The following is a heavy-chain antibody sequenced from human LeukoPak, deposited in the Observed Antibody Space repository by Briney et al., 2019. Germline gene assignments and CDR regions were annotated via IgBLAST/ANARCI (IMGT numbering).Heavy chain of an antibody. CDR1: GGSIGGHTFY. Sequence: SETLSLTCNVSGGSIGGHTFYWDWIRQPPGKGLEWIATIYYNGNTFYNPSLKSRVAISIDMSKSQFSLHLSSVAAADTAIYYCARLTALAGHRGAFDIWGPGTMVTVSS. CDR3: ARLTALAGHRGAFDI. CDR2: IYYNGNT. D-gene: IGHD6-19*01. J-gene: IGHJ3*02. V-gene: IGHV4-39*01.